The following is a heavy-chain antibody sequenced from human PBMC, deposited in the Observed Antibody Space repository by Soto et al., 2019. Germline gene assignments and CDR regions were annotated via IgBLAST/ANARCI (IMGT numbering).Heavy chain of an antibody. CDR2: IVVGSGNT. V-gene: IGHV1-58*02. CDR1: GFTFSSSG. CDR3: ARIIRCSSTSCYNAFDI. Sequence: SVKVSCKASGFTFSSSGIHWVRQARGQRLEWIGWIVVGSGNTNYAQKFQERVTITRDKSTSTAYMELSSLRSEDTAVYYCARIIRCSSTSCYNAFDISGQGTMVTVSS. D-gene: IGHD2-2*02. J-gene: IGHJ3*02.